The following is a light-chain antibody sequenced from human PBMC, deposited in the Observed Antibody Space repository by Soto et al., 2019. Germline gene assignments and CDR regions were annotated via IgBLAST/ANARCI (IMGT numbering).Light chain of an antibody. CDR1: SSDVGNYNY. J-gene: IGLJ1*01. V-gene: IGLV2-8*01. CDR3: TSYAGSNTYV. Sequence: QSALTQAPSASGSPGQSVTISCTGTSSDVGNYNYVSWYQHHPGKAPKLMIYEVSKWPSGVPDRFSGSKSGNTASLTVSGLQAEDEADYYCTSYAGSNTYVFGNGTKVTVL. CDR2: EVS.